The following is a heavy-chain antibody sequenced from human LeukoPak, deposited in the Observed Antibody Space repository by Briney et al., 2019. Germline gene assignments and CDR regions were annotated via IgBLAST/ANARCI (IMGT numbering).Heavy chain of an antibody. Sequence: SETLSLTCAVYGGSFSGYYWGWIRQPPGKGLEWIGTIYYSGSTYYNPSLKSRVTISVDTSKNQFSLKLSSVTAADTAVYYCARHADYYGSGSYYQHFDYWGQGTLVTVSS. V-gene: IGHV4-39*01. D-gene: IGHD3-10*01. CDR3: ARHADYYGSGSYYQHFDY. CDR1: GGSFSGYY. J-gene: IGHJ4*02. CDR2: IYYSGST.